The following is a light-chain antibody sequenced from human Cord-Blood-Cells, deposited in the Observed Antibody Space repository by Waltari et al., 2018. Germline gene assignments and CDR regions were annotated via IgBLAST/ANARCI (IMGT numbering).Light chain of an antibody. CDR3: QQYGSSRSIT. J-gene: IGKJ5*01. Sequence: EIVLTQSPGTLSLSPGERATRSCRASQSVSSSYLAWYQQKPGQAPRLLSYGASSRATGIPDRFSGSGSGTDFTLTISRLEPEDFAVYYCQQYGSSRSITFGQGTRLEIK. CDR2: GAS. CDR1: QSVSSSY. V-gene: IGKV3-20*01.